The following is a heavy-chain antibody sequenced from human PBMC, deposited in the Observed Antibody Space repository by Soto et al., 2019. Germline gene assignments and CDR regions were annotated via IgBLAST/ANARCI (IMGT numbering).Heavy chain of an antibody. CDR2: INPSGGST. Sequence: ASVKVSCKASGYTFTSYYMHWVRQAPGQGLEWMGIINPSGGSTSYAQKFQGRVTMTRDTSTSTVYMELSSLRSEDTAVYYCARDINYYGSGTTLPWFDPWGQGTLVTVSS. V-gene: IGHV1-46*01. CDR3: ARDINYYGSGTTLPWFDP. CDR1: GYTFTSYY. D-gene: IGHD3-10*01. J-gene: IGHJ5*02.